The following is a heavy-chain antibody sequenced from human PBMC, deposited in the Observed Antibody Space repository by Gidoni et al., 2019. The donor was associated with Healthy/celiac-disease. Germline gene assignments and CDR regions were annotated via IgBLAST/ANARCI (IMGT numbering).Heavy chain of an antibody. CDR3: ARGGLRFLEWLLFENWFDP. D-gene: IGHD3-3*01. Sequence: QVQLQQWGAGLLKPSETLSLTCAVYGGSFSGYYWSWIRQPPGKGLEWIGEINHIGTTNSNPALNRRVTISVDTSKNQFSLKLSYVTSADTAVYYCARGGLRFLEWLLFENWFDPWVQGTLVTVSS. CDR1: GGSFSGYY. CDR2: INHIGTT. V-gene: IGHV4-34*01. J-gene: IGHJ5*02.